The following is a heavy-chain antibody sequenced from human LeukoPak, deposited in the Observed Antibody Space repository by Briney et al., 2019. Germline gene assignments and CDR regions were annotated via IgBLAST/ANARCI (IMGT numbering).Heavy chain of an antibody. CDR2: IYYSGST. D-gene: IGHD6-13*01. CDR3: ARGAVDGVSSWPFRRTDYYYYMDV. V-gene: IGHV4-39*07. Sequence: SETLSLTCTVSGGSISSSSYYWGWIRQPPGKGLEWIGSIYYSGSTYYNPSLKSRVTISVDTSKNQFSLKLSSVTAADTAVYYCARGAVDGVSSWPFRRTDYYYYMDVWGKGTTVTVSS. J-gene: IGHJ6*03. CDR1: GGSISSSSYY.